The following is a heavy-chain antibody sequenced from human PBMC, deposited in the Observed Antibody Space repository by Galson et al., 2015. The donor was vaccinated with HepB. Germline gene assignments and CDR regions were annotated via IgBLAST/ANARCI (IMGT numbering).Heavy chain of an antibody. CDR1: GFTFSSYV. CDR3: AKCVPVDFWSGYSQYYMDV. V-gene: IGHV3-23*01. D-gene: IGHD3-3*01. Sequence: SLRLSCAASGFTFSSYVMNWVRRAPGQGLEWVSGISGSGGTTYYADSVKGRFTISRDNSENTVYLQMNSLRAEDTAAYYCAKCVPVDFWSGYSQYYMDVWGKGTTVTVSS. J-gene: IGHJ6*03. CDR2: ISGSGGTT.